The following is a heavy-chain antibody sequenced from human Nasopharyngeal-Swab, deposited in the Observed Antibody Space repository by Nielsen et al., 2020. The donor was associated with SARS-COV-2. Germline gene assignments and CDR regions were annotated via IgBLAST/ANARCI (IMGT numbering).Heavy chain of an antibody. CDR2: ISSSGTDT. CDR1: GLPFNNYA. CDR3: AKSRGDTTMAHYDYYLDV. D-gene: IGHD5-24*01. J-gene: IGHJ6*03. V-gene: IGHV3-23*01. Sequence: GGSLRLSCPVSGLPFNNYAVTWVRQAPGKGLEWVSIISSSGTDTYYADYVKGRFTISRDNSKNTLYLQMNSLRAEDSAIYYCAKSRGDTTMAHYDYYLDVWDKGTTVTVSS.